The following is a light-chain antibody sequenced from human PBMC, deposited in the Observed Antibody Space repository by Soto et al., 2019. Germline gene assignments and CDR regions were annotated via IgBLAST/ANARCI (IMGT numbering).Light chain of an antibody. Sequence: DIQMTQSPSTLSASVGDRVTITCRASQSISSWLAWYQQKPGKAPKLLIYKASSLESGVPSRFSGSGSGTGFTLTSSSLQPDDFATYYSQQYNSYSWTFGQGTKVEIK. CDR2: KAS. CDR3: QQYNSYSWT. J-gene: IGKJ1*01. CDR1: QSISSW. V-gene: IGKV1-5*03.